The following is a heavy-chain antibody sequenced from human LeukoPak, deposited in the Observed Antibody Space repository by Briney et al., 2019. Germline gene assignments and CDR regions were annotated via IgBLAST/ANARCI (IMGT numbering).Heavy chain of an antibody. J-gene: IGHJ4*02. V-gene: IGHV4-59*01. D-gene: IGHD3-10*01. CDR2: IYYSGST. CDR3: ARGTMVRGEYIDY. CDR1: GGSISSFY. Sequence: SETLSLTCTVSGGSISSFYWSWIRQPPGKGLEWIGYIYYSGSTNYNPSLKSRVTISVDTSKNQFSLKLSSVTAADTAVYYCARGTMVRGEYIDYWGQGTLVTVSS.